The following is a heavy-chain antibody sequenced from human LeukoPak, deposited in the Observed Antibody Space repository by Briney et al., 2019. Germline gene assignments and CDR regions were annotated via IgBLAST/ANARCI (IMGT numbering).Heavy chain of an antibody. V-gene: IGHV3-23*01. D-gene: IGHD5-18*01. CDR3: AKTRGYSPNANYFDY. CDR2: ISGSGGST. CDR1: GFTFSSYA. Sequence: GGSLRLSCAASGFTFSSYAMSWVRQAPGKGLEWVSAISGSGGSTYYADSVKGRFTISRDNSKNTLYLQMNSLRAEDTAVYYCAKTRGYSPNANYFDYWGQGTLVTVSS. J-gene: IGHJ4*02.